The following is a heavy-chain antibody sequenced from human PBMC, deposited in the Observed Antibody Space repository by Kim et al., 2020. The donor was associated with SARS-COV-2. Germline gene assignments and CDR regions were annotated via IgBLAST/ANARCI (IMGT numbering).Heavy chain of an antibody. CDR3: ARRVEEPSVMSYLDS. V-gene: IGHV3-23*01. CDR1: GFTFSSYA. CDR2: IVGSGANT. J-gene: IGHJ4*02. Sequence: GGSLRLSCAASGFTFSSYAMGWVRQVPGKGLEWVSSIVGSGANTYYADAVKGRFTISRDNSKSTLYLQMNSLRADDTAVYYCARRVEEPSVMSYLDSWGQGALVTVSS. D-gene: IGHD3-16*01.